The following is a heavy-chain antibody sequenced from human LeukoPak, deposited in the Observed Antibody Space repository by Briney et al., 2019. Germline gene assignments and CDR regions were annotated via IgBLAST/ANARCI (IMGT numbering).Heavy chain of an antibody. Sequence: KPSETLSLTCTVSGGFITSNSYFWGWIRQPPGKGLEWIGSFSSTGRTYYNPSLKSRVTISADMSRNHFSLKLSSVTAADTAMYYCASSFGVIARIDYWGQGTLVTVSS. D-gene: IGHD3-16*02. CDR3: ASSFGVIARIDY. V-gene: IGHV4-39*07. CDR1: GGFITSNSYF. J-gene: IGHJ4*02. CDR2: FSSTGRT.